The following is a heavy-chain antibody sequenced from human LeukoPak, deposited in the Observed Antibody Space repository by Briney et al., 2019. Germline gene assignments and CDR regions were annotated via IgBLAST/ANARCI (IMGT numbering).Heavy chain of an antibody. J-gene: IGHJ4*02. CDR2: ISSSSTYI. Sequence: GGSLRLSCAASGFTFSSSAIHWVRQAPGKGLEWVSSISSSSTYIYYADSVKGRFTVSRDNAKNSLYLQMNSLRAEDTAVYYCARGTQQVAFDYWGQGTLVTVSS. CDR3: ARGTQQVAFDY. CDR1: GFTFSSSA. D-gene: IGHD6-13*01. V-gene: IGHV3-21*01.